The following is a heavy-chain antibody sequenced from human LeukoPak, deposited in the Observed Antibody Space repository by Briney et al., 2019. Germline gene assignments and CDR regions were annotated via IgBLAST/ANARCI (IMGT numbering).Heavy chain of an antibody. J-gene: IGHJ3*02. Sequence: SETLSLTCTVSGGSISSYYWSWIRQPPGKGLERIGYIYYSGSTNYNPSLKSRVTISVDTSKNQFSLKLSSVTAADTAVYYCARPSKNIYGAFDIWGQGTMVTVSS. CDR1: GGSISSYY. CDR3: ARPSKNIYGAFDI. CDR2: IYYSGST. D-gene: IGHD3-16*01. V-gene: IGHV4-59*01.